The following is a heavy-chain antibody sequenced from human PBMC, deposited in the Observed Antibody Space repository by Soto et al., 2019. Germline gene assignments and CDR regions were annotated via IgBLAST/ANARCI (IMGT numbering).Heavy chain of an antibody. V-gene: IGHV1-69*13. Sequence: SVKVSCKASGGTFSTYAIDWVRQAPGQGLEWMGGIIPLFGTAKYAHNFQGRITITADESTNTAYMELRSLRSQDTAVYYCARGVQSDISGYYYFYWGQGTLVNVSS. D-gene: IGHD3-22*01. J-gene: IGHJ4*02. CDR3: ARGVQSDISGYYYFY. CDR1: GGTFSTYA. CDR2: IIPLFGTA.